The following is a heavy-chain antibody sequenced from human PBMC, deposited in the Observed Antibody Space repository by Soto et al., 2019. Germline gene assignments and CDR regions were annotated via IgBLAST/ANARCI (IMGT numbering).Heavy chain of an antibody. J-gene: IGHJ6*02. CDR3: AREGAGVYYYYYGRDV. CDR2: ISGYNGNT. Sequence: QVQLVQSGAEVNTPGASVKVSCKASGYTFTKYAISWMRQAPGQVLVWIGWISGYNGNTNYAENLRGIVNVTTVTSTNTVFRELRSLRSDVPGVYYCAREGAGVYYYYYGRDVWGQGTTVTVSS. CDR1: GYTFTKYA. V-gene: IGHV1-18*01. D-gene: IGHD6-19*01.